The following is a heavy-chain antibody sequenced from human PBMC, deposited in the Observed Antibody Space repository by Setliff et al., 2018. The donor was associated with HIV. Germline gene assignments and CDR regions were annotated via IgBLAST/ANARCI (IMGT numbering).Heavy chain of an antibody. CDR1: GFSLTSTSMC. Sequence: SGPTLVNPTQTLTLTCTFSGFSLTSTSMCVSWIRQPPGEALEWLGRIDWDDNKYYSESLRSRLTISKDTSKNQVVLTMTDMDPVDTATYFCARGRGMSYYYYYMDVWGKGTTVTVSS. CDR3: ARGRGMSYYYYYMDV. J-gene: IGHJ6*03. CDR2: IDWDDNK. D-gene: IGHD3-16*01. V-gene: IGHV2-70*11.